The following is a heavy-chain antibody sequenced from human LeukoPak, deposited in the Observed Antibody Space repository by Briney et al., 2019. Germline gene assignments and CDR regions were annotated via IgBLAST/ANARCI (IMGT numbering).Heavy chain of an antibody. J-gene: IGHJ6*03. V-gene: IGHV4-38-2*02. D-gene: IGHD3-10*01. Sequence: SETLSLTCTVSGYSISSGYYWGWIRQPPGKGLEWIGIIYHSGSTYYNPSLKSRVTISLDTSKNQFSLKLNSVTAADTAVYYCARVYDSGSQAYFYYMDVWGKGTTVTISS. CDR1: GYSISSGYY. CDR2: IYHSGST. CDR3: ARVYDSGSQAYFYYMDV.